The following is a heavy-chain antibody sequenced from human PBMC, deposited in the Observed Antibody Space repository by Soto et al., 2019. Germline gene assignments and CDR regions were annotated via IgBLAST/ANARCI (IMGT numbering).Heavy chain of an antibody. CDR1: GGTFSSYA. D-gene: IGHD3-10*01. CDR2: IIPIFGTA. CDR3: ASQFGRSGELTFDY. J-gene: IGHJ4*02. Sequence: ASVKVSCKASGGTFSSYAISWVRQAPGQGLEWMGGIIPIFGTANYAQKFQGRVTITADESTSTAYMELSSMRSEDTAVYYCASQFGRSGELTFDYWGQGTLVTVSS. V-gene: IGHV1-69*13.